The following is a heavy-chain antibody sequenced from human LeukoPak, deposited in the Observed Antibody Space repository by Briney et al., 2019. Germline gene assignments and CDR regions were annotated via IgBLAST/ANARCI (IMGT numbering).Heavy chain of an antibody. CDR1: GGTFSSYA. D-gene: IGHD6-13*01. V-gene: IGHV1-69*01. CDR3: ANLLGSSSWIDY. CDR2: IIPIFGTA. J-gene: IGHJ4*02. Sequence: VKVSCKASGGTFSSYAISWVRQAPGQGLEWMGGIIPIFGTANYAQRFQGRVTITADESTSTAYMELSSLRTEDTAVYYCANLLGSSSWIDYWGQGTLVTVSS.